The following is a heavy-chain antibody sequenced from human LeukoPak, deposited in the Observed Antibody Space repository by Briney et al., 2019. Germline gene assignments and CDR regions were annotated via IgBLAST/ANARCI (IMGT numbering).Heavy chain of an antibody. CDR3: ARSQPPKLELLIPLDY. Sequence: GGSLRLSCAASEFSFSNYWMYWVRQTPGKGLEWVAHIESDGITTSYADSVQGRFTVSRDKVSNTVYLQMNNLRVEDTAVYYCARSQPPKLELLIPLDYWGQGTLVTVSS. V-gene: IGHV3-74*01. CDR2: IESDGITT. J-gene: IGHJ4*02. CDR1: EFSFSNYW. D-gene: IGHD1-7*01.